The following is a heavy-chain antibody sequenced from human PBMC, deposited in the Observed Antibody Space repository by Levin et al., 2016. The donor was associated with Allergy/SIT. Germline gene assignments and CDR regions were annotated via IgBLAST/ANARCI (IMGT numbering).Heavy chain of an antibody. Sequence: WIRQPPGKGLEWIGEIYYSGSTYYNPSLKSRVTISVDRAKNQFSLDLNSVTAADTAVYYCARRCSSSSCYQFYYDYWGQGIPVTVSS. CDR2: IYYSGST. V-gene: IGHV4-28*01. D-gene: IGHD2-2*01. CDR3: ARRCSSSSCYQFYYDY. J-gene: IGHJ4*02.